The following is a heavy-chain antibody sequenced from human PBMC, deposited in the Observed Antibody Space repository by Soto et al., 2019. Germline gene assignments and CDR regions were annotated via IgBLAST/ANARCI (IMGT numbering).Heavy chain of an antibody. Sequence: GGSLRLSCAASGFTFSSYWMSWVRQAPGKGLDWVANIKQDGSEKYYVDSVKGRFTISRDNAKNSLYLQMNSLRAEDTAVYYCAREAIAAAGIVDDAFDIWGQGTMVTVSS. J-gene: IGHJ3*02. D-gene: IGHD6-13*01. V-gene: IGHV3-7*01. CDR1: GFTFSSYW. CDR2: IKQDGSEK. CDR3: AREAIAAAGIVDDAFDI.